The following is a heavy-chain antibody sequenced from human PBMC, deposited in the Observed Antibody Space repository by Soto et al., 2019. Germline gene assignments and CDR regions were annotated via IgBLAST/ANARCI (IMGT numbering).Heavy chain of an antibody. D-gene: IGHD2-15*01. CDR1: GGSINTADYY. V-gene: IGHV4-30-4*01. CDR3: ARRMRDTATHYYNWFDP. Sequence: SETLSLTCTVSGGSINTADYYWSWIRQSPGKGLEWIVNIYYDGSAYPTPSLQSRVTASVDTFKNQYSLNLFSVTAADTAVYYCARRMRDTATHYYNWFDPWGQGTLVTVSS. CDR2: IYYDGSA. J-gene: IGHJ5*02.